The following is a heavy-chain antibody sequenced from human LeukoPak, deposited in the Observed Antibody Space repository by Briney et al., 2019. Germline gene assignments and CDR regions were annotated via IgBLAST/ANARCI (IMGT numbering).Heavy chain of an antibody. D-gene: IGHD3-22*01. CDR1: GDSMSSYY. CDR2: IYYNGNT. CDR3: ARGGPSSSGYAGDGFDI. J-gene: IGHJ3*02. Sequence: PSETLSLTCSVSGDSMSSYYWSWIRQPPGKGLEWIGYIYYNGNTNHNPSLKNRVTITVDRSKNEFSLKLNSVTAADTAVYFCARGGPSSSGYAGDGFDIWGQGTMVTVSS. V-gene: IGHV4-59*01.